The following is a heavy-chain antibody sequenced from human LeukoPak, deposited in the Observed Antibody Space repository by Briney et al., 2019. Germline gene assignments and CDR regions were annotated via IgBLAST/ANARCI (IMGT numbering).Heavy chain of an antibody. V-gene: IGHV4-4*07. Sequence: SETLSLTCTVSGGSISSYYWSWIRQPAGKGLEWIGRIYTSGSTNYNPSLKSRVTMSVDTSKNQFSLKLSSVTAADTAVYYCARDGGSYAYYDAFDIWGQGTMVTVSS. CDR2: IYTSGST. D-gene: IGHD1-26*01. CDR1: GGSISSYY. CDR3: ARDGGSYAYYDAFDI. J-gene: IGHJ3*02.